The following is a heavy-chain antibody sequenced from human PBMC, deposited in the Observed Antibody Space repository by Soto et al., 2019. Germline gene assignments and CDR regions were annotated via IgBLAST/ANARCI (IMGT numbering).Heavy chain of an antibody. Sequence: GGSLRLSCAASGFTFSSYSMNRVRQAPGKGLEWVSSISSSSSYIYYADSVKGRFTISRDNAKNSLYLQMNSLRAEDTTVYYCARVEGGLMVRGVKTYYYYMDVWGKGTTVTVSS. J-gene: IGHJ6*03. CDR1: GFTFSSYS. D-gene: IGHD3-10*01. CDR2: ISSSSSYI. V-gene: IGHV3-21*01. CDR3: ARVEGGLMVRGVKTYYYYMDV.